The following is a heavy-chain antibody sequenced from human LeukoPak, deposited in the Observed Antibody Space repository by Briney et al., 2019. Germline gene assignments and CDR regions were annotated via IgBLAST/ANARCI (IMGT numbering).Heavy chain of an antibody. CDR3: ARDSRRYSSSWYNWFDP. D-gene: IGHD6-13*01. J-gene: IGHJ5*02. CDR2: IWYDGSNK. CDR1: GFTFSSYG. V-gene: IGHV3-33*01. Sequence: GGSLRLSCAASGFTFSSYGMHWVRQAPGKGLEWVAVIWYDGSNKYYADSVKGRFTISRDNSRSTLYLQMNSLRAEDTAVYYCARDSRRYSSSWYNWFDPWGQGTLVTVSS.